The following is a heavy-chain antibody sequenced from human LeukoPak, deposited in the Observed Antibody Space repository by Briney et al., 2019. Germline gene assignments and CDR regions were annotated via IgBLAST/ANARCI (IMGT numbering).Heavy chain of an antibody. CDR3: ARQGAAGKYYYYYMDV. CDR2: IYPDDSNT. D-gene: IGHD6-13*01. CDR1: GYNFPIYW. Sequence: GESLKISCQGSGYNFPIYWIGWVRQMPGQGLEWMGIIYPDDSNTIYGPSFQGQVTISADKSINTAYLEWSSLKASDTAIYYCARQGAAGKYYYYYMDVWGKGTAVTVSS. J-gene: IGHJ6*03. V-gene: IGHV5-51*01.